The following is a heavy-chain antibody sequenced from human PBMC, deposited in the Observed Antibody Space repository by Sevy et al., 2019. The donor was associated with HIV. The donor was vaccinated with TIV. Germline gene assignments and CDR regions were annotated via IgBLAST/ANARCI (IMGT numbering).Heavy chain of an antibody. CDR2: IYHSGST. D-gene: IGHD3-22*01. CDR1: GGSISSSNW. Sequence: SETLSLTCAVSGGSISSSNWWSWVRQPPGKGLEWIGEIYHSGSTNYNPSLKSRVTISVDKSKNQFSLKLSSVTAADTAVYYCARDDHDSSGYYYYYGMDVRGQGTTVTVSS. V-gene: IGHV4-4*02. CDR3: ARDDHDSSGYYYYYGMDV. J-gene: IGHJ6*02.